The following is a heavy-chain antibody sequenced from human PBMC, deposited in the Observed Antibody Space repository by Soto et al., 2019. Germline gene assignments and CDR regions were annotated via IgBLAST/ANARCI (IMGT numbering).Heavy chain of an antibody. Sequence: PSETLSLTCTVSGGSISDYYWSWIRQPPGKGLEWIGYIYYSGSTDYNPSLKSRVTISIDTSKNQFSLRLSSVTAADTAVYYCASLDSGLFDYWGQGTLVTVSS. D-gene: IGHD6-19*01. J-gene: IGHJ4*02. CDR2: IYYSGST. CDR1: GGSISDYY. CDR3: ASLDSGLFDY. V-gene: IGHV4-59*08.